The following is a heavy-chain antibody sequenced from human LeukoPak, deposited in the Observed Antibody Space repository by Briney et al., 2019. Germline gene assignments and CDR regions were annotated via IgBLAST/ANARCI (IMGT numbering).Heavy chain of an antibody. CDR2: ISSSSSYI. V-gene: IGHV3-21*01. CDR3: ARDQGPGGAATDY. CDR1: GFTFSSYS. D-gene: IGHD1-26*01. J-gene: IGHJ4*02. Sequence: PGGSLRLSCAASGFTFSSYSMNWVRQAPGKGLEWVSSISSSSSYIYYADSVKCRFTISKDNAKNSLYLQMNSLRAEDTAVYYCARDQGPGGAATDYWGQGTLVTVSS.